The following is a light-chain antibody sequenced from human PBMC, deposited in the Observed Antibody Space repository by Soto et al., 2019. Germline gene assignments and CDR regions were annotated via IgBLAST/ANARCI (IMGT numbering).Light chain of an antibody. CDR1: SSNIGAGYN. Sequence: QSVLTQPPSVSGAPGQRVTISCTGSSSNIGAGYNVHWYQQLPGTAPKLLIYGNSNRPSGVPDRFSGSKSGTSASLAITKIQAEDEADYYCQSYDSSLSVVFGGGTMLTVL. J-gene: IGLJ2*01. CDR2: GNS. V-gene: IGLV1-40*01. CDR3: QSYDSSLSVV.